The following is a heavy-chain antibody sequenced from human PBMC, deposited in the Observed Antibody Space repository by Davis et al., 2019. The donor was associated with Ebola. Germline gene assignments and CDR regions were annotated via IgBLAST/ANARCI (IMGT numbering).Heavy chain of an antibody. CDR1: GGSISSGDYY. V-gene: IGHV4-30-4*01. CDR2: IYYSGST. CDR3: ARDNSKGNWFDP. D-gene: IGHD1-20*01. Sequence: MPSETLSLTCTVSGGSISSGDYYWSWIRQPPGKGLEWIGYIYYSGSTYYNPSLKSRVTISVDTSKNQFSLKLSSVTAADTAVYYCARDNSKGNWFDPWGQGTLVTVSS. J-gene: IGHJ5*02.